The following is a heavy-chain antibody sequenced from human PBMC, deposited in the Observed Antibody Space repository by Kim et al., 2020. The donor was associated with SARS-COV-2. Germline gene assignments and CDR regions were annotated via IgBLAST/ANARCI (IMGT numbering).Heavy chain of an antibody. J-gene: IGHJ4*02. CDR2: ISSSGSTI. CDR3: ERLSGYYGSGSYYPDY. CDR1: GFTFSDYY. V-gene: IGHV3-11*01. D-gene: IGHD3-10*01. Sequence: GGSLRLSCAASGFTFSDYYMSWIRQAPGKGLEWVSYISSSGSTIYYADSVKGRFTISRDNAKNSLYLQMNSLRAEDTAVYYCERLSGYYGSGSYYPDYWGQGTLVTVSS.